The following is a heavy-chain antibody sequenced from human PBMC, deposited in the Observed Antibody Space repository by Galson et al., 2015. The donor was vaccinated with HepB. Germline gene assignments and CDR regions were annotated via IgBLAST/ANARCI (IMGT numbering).Heavy chain of an antibody. D-gene: IGHD6-13*01. CDR2: IDPSDSYT. Sequence: QSGAEVKKPGESLRISCKGSGYSFTSYWISWVRQMPGKGLEWMGRIDPSDSYTNYSPSFQGHVTISADKSISTACLQWSSLKASDTAMNYCARRLRYSSSWQKYYYYGVDVWGQGTTVTVSS. CDR1: GYSFTSYW. J-gene: IGHJ6*02. CDR3: ARRLRYSSSWQKYYYYGVDV. V-gene: IGHV5-10-1*01.